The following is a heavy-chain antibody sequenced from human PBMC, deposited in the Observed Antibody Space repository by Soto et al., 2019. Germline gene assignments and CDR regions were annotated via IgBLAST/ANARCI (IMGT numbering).Heavy chain of an antibody. J-gene: IGHJ4*02. CDR3: AKREATL. V-gene: IGHV3-33*06. Sequence: GWSLRLSCVSSVFTFISYGMHWVRQAPGKGLEWVAVIWYDASKKYYADSVKGRFTISRDNSKNTLYLQMNSLRAEDAAVYYCAKREATLWGQGTLVTVSS. CDR2: IWYDASKK. CDR1: VFTFISYG. D-gene: IGHD5-12*01.